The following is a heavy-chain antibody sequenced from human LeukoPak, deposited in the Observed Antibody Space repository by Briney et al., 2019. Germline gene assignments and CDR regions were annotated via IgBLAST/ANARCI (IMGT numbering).Heavy chain of an antibody. D-gene: IGHD3-16*01. CDR1: GGSISPYY. CDR2: IYYSGST. Sequence: PSETLSLTCTVSGGSISPYYWSWIRQPPGKGMEWIGYIYYSGSTNYNPSLKSRITISVDTSNNQFSLKLRSVTAADTAVYYCARRTSRGGGIDYWGQGTLVTVSS. CDR3: ARRTSRGGGIDY. V-gene: IGHV4-59*01. J-gene: IGHJ4*02.